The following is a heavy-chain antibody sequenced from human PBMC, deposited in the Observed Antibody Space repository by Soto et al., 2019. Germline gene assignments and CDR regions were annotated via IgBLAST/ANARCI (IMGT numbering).Heavy chain of an antibody. V-gene: IGHV4-34*01. CDR3: ARIKLLWFGELSRTLDV. CDR1: GGSFSVYY. CDR2: INHSGST. J-gene: IGHJ6*02. D-gene: IGHD3-10*01. Sequence: SETLSLTCAVYGGSFSVYYWSWIRQPPGKGLEWIGEINHSGSTNYNPSLKSRVTISVDTSKNQFSLKLSSVTAADTAVYYCARIKLLWFGELSRTLDVWGQGTTVS.